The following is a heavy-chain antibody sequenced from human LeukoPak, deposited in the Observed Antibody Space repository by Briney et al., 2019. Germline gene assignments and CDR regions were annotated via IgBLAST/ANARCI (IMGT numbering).Heavy chain of an antibody. D-gene: IGHD5-24*01. CDR2: INPNSGGT. CDR1: GYTFTGYY. V-gene: IGHV1-2*02. Sequence: ASVKVSCKASGYTFTGYYMHWVRQAPGQGLEWMGWINPNSGGTNYAQKFQGRVTMTRDTFISTAYMELSRLRSDDTAVYYCARVSADGYKPYYFDYWGQGTLVTVSS. CDR3: ARVSADGYKPYYFDY. J-gene: IGHJ4*02.